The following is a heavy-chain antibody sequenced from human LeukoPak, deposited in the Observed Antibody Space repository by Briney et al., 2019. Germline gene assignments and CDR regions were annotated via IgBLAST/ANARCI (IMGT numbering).Heavy chain of an antibody. CDR2: IYYSGST. CDR3: ARGDFGLFDP. J-gene: IGHJ5*02. Sequence: PSETLSLTCTVSGGSISSYYWSWIRQLPGKGLEWIGYIYYSGSTNYNPSLKSRVTITVDTSKNQFSLKLSSVTAADTAVYYCARGDFGLFDPWGQGTLVTVSS. CDR1: GGSISSYY. D-gene: IGHD3-3*01. V-gene: IGHV4-59*01.